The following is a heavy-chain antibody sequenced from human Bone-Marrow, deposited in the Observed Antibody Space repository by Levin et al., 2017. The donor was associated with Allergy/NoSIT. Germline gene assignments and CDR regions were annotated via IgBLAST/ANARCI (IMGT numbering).Heavy chain of an antibody. J-gene: IGHJ4*01. D-gene: IGHD5-24*01. CDR2: IWYDGSNK. CDR3: ARGKVEMATIAFDY. CDR1: GFTFSSYG. V-gene: IGHV3-33*01. Sequence: GGSLRLSCAASGFTFSSYGMHWVRQAPGKGLEWVAVIWYDGSNKYYADSVKGRFTISRDNSKNTLYLQMNSLRAEDTAVYYCARGKVEMATIAFDYWGHGTLVTVSS.